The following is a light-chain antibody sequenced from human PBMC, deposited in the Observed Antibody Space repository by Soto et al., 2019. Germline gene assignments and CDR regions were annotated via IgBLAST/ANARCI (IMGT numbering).Light chain of an antibody. Sequence: IQLTQSPSSLSASVVDRFTVSFRASQGISSYLAWYQQKPGKAPKLLIYAASTLQSGVPSRFSGSGSGTDFTLTISSLQSEDFAVYYCQQYNNWPPETFGQGTKVDIK. V-gene: IGKV1-9*01. CDR3: QQYNNWPPET. CDR2: AAS. CDR1: QGISSY. J-gene: IGKJ1*01.